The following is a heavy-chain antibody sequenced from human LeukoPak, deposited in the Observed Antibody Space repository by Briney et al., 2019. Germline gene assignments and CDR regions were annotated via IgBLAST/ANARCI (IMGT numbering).Heavy chain of an antibody. CDR3: ARAQATVTRGPFDY. J-gene: IGHJ4*02. V-gene: IGHV4-34*01. D-gene: IGHD4-17*01. CDR2: INHSGST. CDR1: GGSFSGYY. Sequence: SETLSLTCAVYGGSFSGYYWSWIRQPPGKGLEWIGEINHSGSTNYNPSLKSRVTISVDTSKNQFSLKLSSVTPADTAVYYCARAQATVTRGPFDYWGQGTLVTVSS.